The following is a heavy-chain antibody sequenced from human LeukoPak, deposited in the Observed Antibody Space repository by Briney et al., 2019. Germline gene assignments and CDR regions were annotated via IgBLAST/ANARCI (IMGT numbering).Heavy chain of an antibody. CDR1: GYSFTNYW. J-gene: IGHJ4*02. D-gene: IGHD6-19*01. CDR3: ARLPPYSRGGHYFDY. CDR2: IFPDDSDT. Sequence: GESLKISCKGSGYSFTNYWIGWVRQMPGKGLEWMGTIFPDDSDTRYSPSFQGQVTISADKSISTAYLQWSSLKASDTAMYYCARLPPYSRGGHYFDYWGQGSLVTVSS. V-gene: IGHV5-51*01.